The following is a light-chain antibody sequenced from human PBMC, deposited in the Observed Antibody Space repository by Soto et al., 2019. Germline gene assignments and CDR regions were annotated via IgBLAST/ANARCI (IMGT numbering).Light chain of an antibody. Sequence: EIVLTRSPATLSLSPGERATLSCRASQSVSSYLAWYQQKPGQAPRLLIYDASNRATGIPARFSGSGSGTDFTLTITSLEPEDFAVYYCQQRSNWPSTLGGGTKVEIK. V-gene: IGKV3-11*01. CDR1: QSVSSY. CDR3: QQRSNWPST. CDR2: DAS. J-gene: IGKJ4*01.